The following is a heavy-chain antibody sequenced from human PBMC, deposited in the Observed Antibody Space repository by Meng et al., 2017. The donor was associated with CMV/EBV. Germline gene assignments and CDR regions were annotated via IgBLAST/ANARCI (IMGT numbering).Heavy chain of an antibody. CDR3: AKERGWELLGLFDY. CDR2: IRYDGSNK. J-gene: IGHJ4*02. Sequence: GGSLRLSCAASGFTFSSYGMHWVRQAPGKGLEWVAFIRYDGSNKHYADSVKGRFTISRDNSKNTLYLQMNSLRAEDTAVYYCAKERGWELLGLFDYWGQGTLVTVSS. CDR1: GFTFSSYG. D-gene: IGHD1-26*01. V-gene: IGHV3-30*02.